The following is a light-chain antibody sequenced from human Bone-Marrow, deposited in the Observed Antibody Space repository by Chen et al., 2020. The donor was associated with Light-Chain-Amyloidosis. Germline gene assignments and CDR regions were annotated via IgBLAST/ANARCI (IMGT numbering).Light chain of an antibody. V-gene: IGLV3-21*02. CDR2: DDC. J-gene: IGLJ3*02. Sequence: SYVLTPPSPVSVAPGQTATIACGGNNIGSTSVHWYQQTPGQAPLLVVYDDCDRPSGIPERLSGSNSGNTATLTISRVEAGDEADYYCQVWDRSSDRPVFGGGTKLTVL. CDR3: QVWDRSSDRPV. CDR1: NIGSTS.